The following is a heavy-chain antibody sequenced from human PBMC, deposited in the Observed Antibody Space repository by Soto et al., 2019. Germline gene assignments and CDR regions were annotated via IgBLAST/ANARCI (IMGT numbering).Heavy chain of an antibody. J-gene: IGHJ5*02. CDR2: IYYSGST. Sequence: SETLSLTCTVSGDSISSGGYYWSWIRQHPGKGLEWIGYIYYSGSTYYNPSLQSRVTISVDTSKNQFSLKLSFVTAADTAVYYCARGGYYYGSGSYYKSLFDPWGQGTLVTVSS. CDR1: GDSISSGGYY. V-gene: IGHV4-31*03. D-gene: IGHD3-10*01. CDR3: ARGGYYYGSGSYYKSLFDP.